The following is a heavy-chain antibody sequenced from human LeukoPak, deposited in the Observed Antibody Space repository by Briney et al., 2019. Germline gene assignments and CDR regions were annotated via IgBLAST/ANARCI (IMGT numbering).Heavy chain of an antibody. V-gene: IGHV4-31*03. CDR1: GGSISSGGYY. D-gene: IGHD1-7*01. CDR3: ARRESGTIRGMDV. Sequence: PSETLSLTCTVSGGSISSGGYYWSWIRQHPGKGLEWIGYIYYSGSTYYNPSLKSRVTISVDTSKNQFSLKLSSVTAADTAVYYCARRESGTIRGMDVWGQGTTVTVSS. J-gene: IGHJ6*02. CDR2: IYYSGST.